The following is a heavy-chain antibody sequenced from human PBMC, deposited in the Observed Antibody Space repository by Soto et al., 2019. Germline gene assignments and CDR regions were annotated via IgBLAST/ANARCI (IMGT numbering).Heavy chain of an antibody. J-gene: IGHJ4*02. CDR3: ARGGVSTRTFDY. CDR2: IYPSDSDT. Sequence: GEYLKISCKGSGYNFAGYWIAWVRQMPGKGLELMGIIYPSDSDTRYRPSFQGQVTISADKSISSAYLQWSSLRDSDTAMYYCARGGVSTRTFDYWGQGTPVTVSS. CDR1: GYNFAGYW. D-gene: IGHD3-3*01. V-gene: IGHV5-51*01.